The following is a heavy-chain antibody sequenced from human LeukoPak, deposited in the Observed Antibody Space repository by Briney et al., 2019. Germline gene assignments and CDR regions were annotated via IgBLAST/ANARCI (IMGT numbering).Heavy chain of an antibody. D-gene: IGHD1-26*01. V-gene: IGHV1-2*02. J-gene: IGHJ3*02. CDR3: ARDRVGATVNAFDI. CDR1: GHTFTGYY. Sequence: GASVKVSCKASGHTFTGYYMHWVRQAPGQGLEWMGWINPNSGGTNYAQKFQGRVTMTRDTSISTAYMELSRLRSDDTAVYYCARDRVGATVNAFDIWGQGTMVTVSS. CDR2: INPNSGGT.